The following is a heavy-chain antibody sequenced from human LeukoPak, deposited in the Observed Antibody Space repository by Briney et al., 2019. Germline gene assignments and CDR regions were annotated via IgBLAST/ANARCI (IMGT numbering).Heavy chain of an antibody. CDR1: GFTVSSNY. D-gene: IGHD3-16*01. CDR2: IYSGGST. V-gene: IGHV3-53*01. Sequence: GGSLRLSCAASGFTVSSNYMSWVRQAPGKGLEWVSVIYSGGSTYYADSVKGRFTISRDNSKNTLYLQMNSLRAEDTAVYYCARAMGSHYDYVWGSSPDYWGQGTLVTVSS. CDR3: ARAMGSHYDYVWGSSPDY. J-gene: IGHJ4*02.